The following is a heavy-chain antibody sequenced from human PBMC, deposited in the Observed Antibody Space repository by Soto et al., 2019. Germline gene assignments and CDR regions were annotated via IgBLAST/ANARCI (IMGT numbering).Heavy chain of an antibody. J-gene: IGHJ6*02. CDR1: GYTFTSYG. CDR3: ARGPHHCSSTSCYYYYYGMDV. D-gene: IGHD2-2*01. V-gene: IGHV1-18*01. Sequence: ASVKVSCKASGYTFTSYGISWVRQAPGQGLEWMGWISAYNGNTNYAQKLQGRVTMTTDTSTSTAYMELRSLRSDDTAVYYCARGPHHCSSTSCYYYYYGMDVWGQGTTVTVSS. CDR2: ISAYNGNT.